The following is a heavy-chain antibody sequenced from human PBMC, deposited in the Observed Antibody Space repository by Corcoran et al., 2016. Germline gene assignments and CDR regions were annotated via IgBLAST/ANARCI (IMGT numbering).Heavy chain of an antibody. J-gene: IGHJ4*02. Sequence: QVQLVQSGAEVKKPGSSVKVSCKASGGTFSSYAISWVRQAPGQGLEWMGGIIPIFGTANYARKFQGRVTITADESTSTAYMELSSLRSEDTAVYYCARRHSGSYSSSPWYIDYWGQGTLVTVSS. CDR3: ARRHSGSYSSSPWYIDY. CDR1: GGTFSSYA. D-gene: IGHD1-26*01. V-gene: IGHV1-69*01. CDR2: IIPIFGTA.